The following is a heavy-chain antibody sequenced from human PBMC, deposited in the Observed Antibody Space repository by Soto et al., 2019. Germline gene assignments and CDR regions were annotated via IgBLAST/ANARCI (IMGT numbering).Heavy chain of an antibody. CDR3: AKVTSGWTLTEPIDY. D-gene: IGHD6-19*01. J-gene: IGHJ4*02. V-gene: IGHV3-23*01. Sequence: PGGSLRLSCAASGFTFSSYSMNWVRQAPGKGLEWVSAISGSGGSTYYADSVKGRFTISRDNSKNTLYLQMNSPRDEDTAIYYCAKVTSGWTLTEPIDYWGQGTLVTVSS. CDR2: ISGSGGST. CDR1: GFTFSSYS.